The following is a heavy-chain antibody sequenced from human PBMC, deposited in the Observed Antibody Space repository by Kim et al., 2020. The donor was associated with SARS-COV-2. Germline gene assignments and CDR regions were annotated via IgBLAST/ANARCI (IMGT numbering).Heavy chain of an antibody. CDR1: GFTFSTYW. D-gene: IGHD4-17*01. V-gene: IGHV3-74*01. CDR3: AEPRWFDY. J-gene: IGHJ4*02. Sequence: GGSLRLSCTASGFTFSTYWMDWVRQAPGKGLVWVARINPDGSGTLYADSVKGRFTISRDNAKNTVDLQMNSLRAEDTAVYYCAEPRWFDYWGQGSLVTVSS. CDR2: INPDGSGT.